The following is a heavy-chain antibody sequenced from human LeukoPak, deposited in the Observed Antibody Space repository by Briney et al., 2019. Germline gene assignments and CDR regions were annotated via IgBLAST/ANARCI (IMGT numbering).Heavy chain of an antibody. J-gene: IGHJ4*02. Sequence: ASVKVSCKASGYTFTSYDINWVRQATGQGLEWMGWMNPNSGNTGYAQKFQGRVTMTRNTSTSTAYMELSSLRSEDTAVYYCAGDYGDYASPYFYWGQGTLVTVSS. V-gene: IGHV1-8*01. CDR3: AGDYGDYASPYFY. D-gene: IGHD4-17*01. CDR2: MNPNSGNT. CDR1: GYTFTSYD.